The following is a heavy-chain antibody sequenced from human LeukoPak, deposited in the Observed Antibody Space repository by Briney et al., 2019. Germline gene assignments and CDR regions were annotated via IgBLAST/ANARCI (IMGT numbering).Heavy chain of an antibody. CDR3: ARSSGSYFGRRYFDL. D-gene: IGHD3-10*01. V-gene: IGHV4-61*02. Sequence: SETLSLTCTVSGGSISSGSYYWSWIRQPAGKGLEWIGRIYTSGSTNYNPSLKSRVTISVDTSKNQFSLKLSSVTAADTAVYYCARSSGSYFGRRYFDLWGRGTLVTVSS. J-gene: IGHJ2*01. CDR2: IYTSGST. CDR1: GGSISSGSYY.